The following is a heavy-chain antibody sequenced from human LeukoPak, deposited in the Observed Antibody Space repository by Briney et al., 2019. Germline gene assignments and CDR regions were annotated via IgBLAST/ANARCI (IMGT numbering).Heavy chain of an antibody. CDR3: ARDINWNEGLDY. D-gene: IGHD1-1*01. CDR2: INPNSGGT. J-gene: IGHJ4*02. Sequence: GASVKVSCKASGYTFTGYYMHWVRQAPGQGLEWMGWINPNSGGTNYAQKFQGRVTMTRDTSIGTAYMELSRLRSDDTAVYYCARDINWNEGLDYWGQGTLVTVSS. CDR1: GYTFTGYY. V-gene: IGHV1-2*02.